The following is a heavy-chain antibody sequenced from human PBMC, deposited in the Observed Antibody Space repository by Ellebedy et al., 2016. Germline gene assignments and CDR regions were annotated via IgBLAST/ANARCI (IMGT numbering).Heavy chain of an antibody. CDR2: IRSRANGGAT. D-gene: IGHD3-9*01. Sequence: GESLKISCEVSGFRFSGSAVHWVRQASGKGLEWVGRIRSRANGGATAYAASVTGRFTITRDDSKNTAYLHMNTLKIEDTAVYYCDISGLDPWGQGTLVTVPS. J-gene: IGHJ5*02. V-gene: IGHV3-73*01. CDR3: DISGLDP. CDR1: GFRFSGSA.